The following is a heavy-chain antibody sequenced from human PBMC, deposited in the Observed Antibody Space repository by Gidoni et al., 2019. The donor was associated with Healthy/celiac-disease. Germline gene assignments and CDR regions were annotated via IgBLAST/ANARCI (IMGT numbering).Heavy chain of an antibody. J-gene: IGHJ5*02. Sequence: QLQLQESGPGLVKPSETLSLTCTVSGGSISSSSYYWGWIRQPPGKGLEWIGSIYYSGSTYYNPSLKSRVTISVDTSKNQFSLKLSSVTAADTAVYYCARDNDAPYYDILTGSNWFDPWGQGTLVTVSS. CDR3: ARDNDAPYYDILTGSNWFDP. CDR2: IYYSGST. V-gene: IGHV4-39*07. CDR1: GGSISSSSYY. D-gene: IGHD3-9*01.